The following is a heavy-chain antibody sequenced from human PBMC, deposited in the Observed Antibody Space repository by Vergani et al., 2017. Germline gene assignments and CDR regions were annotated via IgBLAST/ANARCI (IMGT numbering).Heavy chain of an antibody. J-gene: IGHJ5*02. Sequence: QLQLQESGPGLVKPSATLSLTCSVSGASIRSSNYYWGWIRQPPGKGLEWIASIYYSGSTNYNPSLKSRVTISVDTSKNQFSLKLSSVTAADTAVYYCARTTIFGVLRWFDPWGQGTLVTVSS. CDR1: GASIRSSNYY. CDR3: ARTTIFGVLRWFDP. D-gene: IGHD3-3*01. V-gene: IGHV4-39*07. CDR2: IYYSGST.